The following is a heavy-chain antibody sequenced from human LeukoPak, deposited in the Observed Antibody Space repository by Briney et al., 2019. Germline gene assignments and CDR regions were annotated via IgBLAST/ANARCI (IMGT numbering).Heavy chain of an antibody. CDR1: GGSISSYY. CDR3: ARAQQQLVLFRFDP. V-gene: IGHV4-59*01. D-gene: IGHD6-13*01. J-gene: IGHJ5*02. CDR2: IYYSGST. Sequence: TSETLSLTCTVSGGSISSYYWSWIRQPPGKGLEWIGYIYYSGSTNYNPSLKSRVTISVDTSKNQFSLKLSSVTAADTAVYYCARAQQQLVLFRFDPWGQGTLVTVSS.